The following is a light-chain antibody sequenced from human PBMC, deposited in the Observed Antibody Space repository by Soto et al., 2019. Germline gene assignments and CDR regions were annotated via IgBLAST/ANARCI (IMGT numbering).Light chain of an antibody. CDR3: QQSYGTLYT. V-gene: IGKV1-39*01. J-gene: IGKJ2*01. Sequence: DLQMTQSPSSLSASLGDRVTITCWASQSISNYLNWYQQKPGKAPKLLIYAAASLQSGVPSRFSGSGSGTDFTLTISSLQPEDFATYYCQQSYGTLYTFGQGTKVDI. CDR1: QSISNY. CDR2: AAA.